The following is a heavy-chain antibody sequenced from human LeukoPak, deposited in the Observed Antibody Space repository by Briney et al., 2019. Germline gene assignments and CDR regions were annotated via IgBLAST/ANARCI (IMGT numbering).Heavy chain of an antibody. Sequence: PSETLSPTSAVYGGSFSAYYWSWIRQPPGKGLEWIGEINHSGSTNYNPSLKSRVTISVDTSKNQFSLKLSSVTAADTAVYYCASRIYGDYALFDYWGQGSLVTVSS. D-gene: IGHD4-17*01. CDR3: ASRIYGDYALFDY. CDR1: GGSFSAYY. V-gene: IGHV4-34*01. CDR2: INHSGST. J-gene: IGHJ4*02.